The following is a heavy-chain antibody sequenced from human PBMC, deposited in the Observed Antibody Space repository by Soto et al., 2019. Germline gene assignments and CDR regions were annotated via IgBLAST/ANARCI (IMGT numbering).Heavy chain of an antibody. CDR3: ARVMAAMQNWLDP. CDR1: GGSISNVGYF. V-gene: IGHV4-30-4*01. D-gene: IGHD2-2*01. Sequence: QVQLQESGPGLVKPSQTLSLTCTVSGGSISNVGYFWSWIRQPPGNGLEWIGFIYHTGTTYYNSSLRSRVSISIDTSKSQFSLKLNSVTAADTAVYYCARVMAAMQNWLDPWGQGTLVTVSP. J-gene: IGHJ5*02. CDR2: IYHTGTT.